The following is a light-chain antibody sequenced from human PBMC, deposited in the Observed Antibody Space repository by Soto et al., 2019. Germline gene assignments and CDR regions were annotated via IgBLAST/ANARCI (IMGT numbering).Light chain of an antibody. Sequence: QLVLTQSPSASASLGASVKLTCTLSSGHSSYPIAWHQQQPEKGPRYLMKVNSDGSHNKGDGIPDRFSGSSSGAERYLTISSLQSEDEADYYCQTWATGIRIFGGGTKVAVL. CDR3: QTWATGIRI. V-gene: IGLV4-69*01. J-gene: IGLJ2*01. CDR2: VNSDGSH. CDR1: SGHSSYP.